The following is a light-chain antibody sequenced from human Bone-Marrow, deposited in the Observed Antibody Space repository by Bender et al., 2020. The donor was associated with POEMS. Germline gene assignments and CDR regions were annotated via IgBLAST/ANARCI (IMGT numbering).Light chain of an antibody. Sequence: SSELTQPPSVSVSPRQTASITCSGDKMGDRYVSWYQQKPGQSPVLVIYQDNKRPSGIPEQFSGSNSGNTATLTISGTQPTDEADYYCQAWDTKGLVFGGGTKLTVL. J-gene: IGLJ2*01. CDR3: QAWDTKGLV. V-gene: IGLV3-1*01. CDR2: QDN. CDR1: KMGDRY.